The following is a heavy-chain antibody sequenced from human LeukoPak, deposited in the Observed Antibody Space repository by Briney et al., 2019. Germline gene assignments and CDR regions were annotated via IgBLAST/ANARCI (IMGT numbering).Heavy chain of an antibody. D-gene: IGHD3-22*01. Sequence: PGGSLRLSCAASGFTVSSNYMSWVRQAPGKGLEWVSVIYSGGSTYYADSVKGRFTISRDNSKNTLYLQMNSLRAEDTAVYYCARTYYYDSSGYYGLDYWGQGTLVTVSS. V-gene: IGHV3-53*01. CDR2: IYSGGST. CDR3: ARTYYYDSSGYYGLDY. CDR1: GFTVSSNY. J-gene: IGHJ4*02.